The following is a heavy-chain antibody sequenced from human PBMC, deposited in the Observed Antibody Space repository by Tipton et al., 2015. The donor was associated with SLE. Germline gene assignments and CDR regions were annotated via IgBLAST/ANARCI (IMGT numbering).Heavy chain of an antibody. V-gene: IGHV4-39*01. CDR3: ARTSTYYDFWSGSYYYYYYMDV. J-gene: IGHJ6*03. CDR1: GGSISSSSYY. Sequence: TLSLTCTVSGGSISSSSYYWGWIRQTPGKGLEWIGSIYYSGSTYYNPSLKSRVTISVDTSKNQFSLKLSSVTAADTAVYYCARTSTYYDFWSGSYYYYYYMDVWGKGTTVTVSS. D-gene: IGHD3-3*01. CDR2: IYYSGST.